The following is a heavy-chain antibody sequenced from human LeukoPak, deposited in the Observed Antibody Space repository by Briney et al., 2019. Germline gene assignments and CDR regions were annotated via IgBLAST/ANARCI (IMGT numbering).Heavy chain of an antibody. Sequence: SETMSLTSTVYGGSTSSYYWSWIRQPPGKGLEWIGYIYYSGSANYHPSLKSRVTISVDTSKNQFFLKLSSVTAADTAVYYCAGSSSSWYLTRYGMDVWGQGTTVTVSS. CDR2: IYYSGSA. CDR3: AGSSSSWYLTRYGMDV. CDR1: GGSTSSYY. D-gene: IGHD6-13*01. V-gene: IGHV4-59*08. J-gene: IGHJ6*02.